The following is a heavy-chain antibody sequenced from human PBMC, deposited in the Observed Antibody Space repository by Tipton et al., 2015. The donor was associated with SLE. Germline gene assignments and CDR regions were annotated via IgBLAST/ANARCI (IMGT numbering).Heavy chain of an antibody. Sequence: SLRLSCAASGFTFSSYAMSWVRQAPGKGLEWVSVISGSGGSTNYADSVKGRFTISRDNSKNTLYLQMNSLRAEDTAVYYCAKCGWFGEQYYYMDVWGKGTTVTVSS. CDR3: AKCGWFGEQYYYMDV. CDR1: GFTFSSYA. J-gene: IGHJ6*03. CDR2: ISGSGGST. V-gene: IGHV3-23*01. D-gene: IGHD3-10*01.